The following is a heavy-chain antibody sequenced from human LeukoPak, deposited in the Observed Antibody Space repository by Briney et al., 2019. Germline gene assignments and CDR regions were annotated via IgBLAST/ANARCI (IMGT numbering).Heavy chain of an antibody. J-gene: IGHJ4*02. CDR3: ARGLSVGYFDY. Sequence: SETLSLTCTVSGGSISSGGYYWSWIRQHPGKGLEWIGYIYYSGSTYYNPSLKSRVTISVDRSKNQFSLKLSSVTAADTAVYYCARGLSVGYFDYWGQGTLVTVSS. CDR2: IYYSGST. CDR1: GGSISSGGYY. V-gene: IGHV4-31*03.